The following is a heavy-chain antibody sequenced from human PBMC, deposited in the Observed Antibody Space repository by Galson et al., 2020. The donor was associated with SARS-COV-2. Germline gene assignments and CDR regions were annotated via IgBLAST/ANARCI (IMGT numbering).Heavy chain of an antibody. CDR1: GYTFTGYY. V-gene: IGHV1-2*04. CDR3: ARDGRLRFLEWLSTAGGMDV. J-gene: IGHJ6*02. Sequence: ASVKVSCKASGYTFTGYYMHWVRQVPGQGLEWMGWINPNSGGTNYAQKFQGWVTMTRDTSISTAYMELSRLRSDDTAVYYCARDGRLRFLEWLSTAGGMDVGGQGTTVTVSS. CDR2: INPNSGGT. D-gene: IGHD3-3*01.